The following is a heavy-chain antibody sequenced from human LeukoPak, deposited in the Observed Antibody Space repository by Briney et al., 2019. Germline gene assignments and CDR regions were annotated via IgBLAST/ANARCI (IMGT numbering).Heavy chain of an antibody. D-gene: IGHD3-3*01. CDR3: ARGIRNDFWSGYYVYWFDP. CDR1: GFTVSSNY. V-gene: IGHV3-66*01. Sequence: GGSLRLSCAASGFTVSSNYMSWVRQAPGKGLEWVSVIYSGGSTYYADSVKGRFTISRDNSKNTLYLQMNSLRAEDTAVYYCARGIRNDFWSGYYVYWFDPWGQGALVTVSS. J-gene: IGHJ5*02. CDR2: IYSGGST.